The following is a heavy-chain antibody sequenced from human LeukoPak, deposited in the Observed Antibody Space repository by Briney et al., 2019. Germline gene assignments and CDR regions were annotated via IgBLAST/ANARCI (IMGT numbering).Heavy chain of an antibody. V-gene: IGHV3-23*01. D-gene: IGHD1-26*01. Sequence: GGSLRLSCAASGFTFSSAWMSWVRQAPGKGLEWVSAISGSGGSTYYADSVKGRFTIHRDNSKKTLHLQMNSLRAEDTALYYCAKDMYTGSYYGSSDGGQGTLVSVSS. CDR3: AKDMYTGSYYGSSD. J-gene: IGHJ4*02. CDR2: ISGSGGST. CDR1: GFTFSSAW.